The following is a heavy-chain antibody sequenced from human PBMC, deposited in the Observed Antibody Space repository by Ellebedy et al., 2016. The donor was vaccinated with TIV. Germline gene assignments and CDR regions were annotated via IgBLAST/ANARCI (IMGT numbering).Heavy chain of an antibody. J-gene: IGHJ6*02. V-gene: IGHV3-72*01. CDR2: SRNKANSYTT. CDR3: ARHPSVAGPGDV. D-gene: IGHD6-19*01. Sequence: GESLKISCAASGFTFSDHYMDWVRQAPGKGLEWVGRSRNKANSYTTEYAASVKGRFTISRDESKNSVYLQMNSLKTEDTAVYYCARHPSVAGPGDVWGQGTTVTVSS. CDR1: GFTFSDHY.